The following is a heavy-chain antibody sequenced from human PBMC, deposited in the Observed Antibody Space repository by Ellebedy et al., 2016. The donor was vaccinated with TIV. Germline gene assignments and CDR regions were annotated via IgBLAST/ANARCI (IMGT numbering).Heavy chain of an antibody. V-gene: IGHV3-11*01. Sequence: GESLKISCAASGFTFSDYYMSWIRQAPGKGLEWVSYISSSGSTIYYADSVKGRFTISRDNAKNSLYLQMNSLRAEDTAVYYCARDQWLGRAYYFDFWGQGTLVTVSS. J-gene: IGHJ4*02. CDR2: ISSSGSTI. D-gene: IGHD6-19*01. CDR3: ARDQWLGRAYYFDF. CDR1: GFTFSDYY.